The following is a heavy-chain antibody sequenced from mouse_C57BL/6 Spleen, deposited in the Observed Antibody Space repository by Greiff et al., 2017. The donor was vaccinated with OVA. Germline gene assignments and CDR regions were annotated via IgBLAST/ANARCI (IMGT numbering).Heavy chain of an antibody. CDR2: IWRGGST. CDR1: GFSLISYG. CDR3: AKRGGTTGALDY. Sequence: QVQLKESGPGLVQPSQRLSITCTVSGFSLISYGVHWVRQPPGKGLEWLGVIWRGGSTDYNAAFISRLSISKDNSKSQVFFKMNSLQTDDTAIDYCAKRGGTTGALDYWGQGTSGTVSS. J-gene: IGHJ4*01. V-gene: IGHV2-4*01. D-gene: IGHD2-14*01.